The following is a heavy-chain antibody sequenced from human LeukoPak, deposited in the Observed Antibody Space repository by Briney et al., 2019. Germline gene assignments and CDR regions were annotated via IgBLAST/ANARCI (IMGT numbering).Heavy chain of an antibody. Sequence: ASVKVSCKASGYTFTGYYMHWVRQAPGQGLEWMGWIKPNNVGTNYAQKFQGRVTMTRDTSISTAYMELSRLRSDDTAVYYCARARGDIVVVPAAIWFDPWGQGTLVTVSS. V-gene: IGHV1-2*02. J-gene: IGHJ5*02. CDR1: GYTFTGYY. CDR3: ARARGDIVVVPAAIWFDP. D-gene: IGHD2-2*01. CDR2: IKPNNVGT.